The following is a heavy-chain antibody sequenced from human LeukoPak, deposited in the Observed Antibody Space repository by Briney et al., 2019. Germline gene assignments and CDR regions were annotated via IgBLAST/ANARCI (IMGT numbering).Heavy chain of an antibody. J-gene: IGHJ4*02. D-gene: IGHD5-18*01. CDR2: ISGSGGST. CDR1: GFTFSSYA. CDR3: AKDLYTAMVRALFDY. Sequence: GGSLRLSCAASGFTFSSYAMSWVRQAPGKGLEWVSAISGSGGSTCYADSVKGRFTISRDNSKDTLYLQMNSLRAEDTAVYYCAKDLYTAMVRALFDYWGQGTLVTVSS. V-gene: IGHV3-23*01.